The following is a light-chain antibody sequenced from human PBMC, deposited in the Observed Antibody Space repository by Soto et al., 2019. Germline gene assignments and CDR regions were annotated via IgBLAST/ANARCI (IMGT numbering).Light chain of an antibody. Sequence: EIMMTQSPATLSLSPGERATLSCRASQSVTNRYLAWYQQKPGQAPRLLIYNAITRATGLPDRFSGSGSGTDFSLTISRLEPEDFAVYFCQQYCSSPLTFGGGTKV. J-gene: IGKJ4*01. CDR2: NAI. CDR3: QQYCSSPLT. V-gene: IGKV3-20*01. CDR1: QSVTNRY.